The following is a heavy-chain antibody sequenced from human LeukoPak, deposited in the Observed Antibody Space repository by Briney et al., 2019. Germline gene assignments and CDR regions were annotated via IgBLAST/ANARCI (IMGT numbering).Heavy chain of an antibody. CDR1: GFTFSSYA. J-gene: IGHJ4*02. Sequence: GGSLRLSCAASGFTFSSYAMSWVRQAPGKGLEWVSAISGSGGSTYYADSVKGRFTISRDNSKNTLYLQMNSLRAEDTAVYYCAKVLGSKMGGYNYGYAPDYWGQGTLVTVSS. CDR3: AKVLGSKMGGYNYGYAPDY. V-gene: IGHV3-23*01. CDR2: ISGSGGST. D-gene: IGHD5-18*01.